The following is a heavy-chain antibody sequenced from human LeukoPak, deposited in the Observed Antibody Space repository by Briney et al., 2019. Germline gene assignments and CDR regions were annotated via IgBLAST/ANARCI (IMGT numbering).Heavy chain of an antibody. V-gene: IGHV4-39*07. D-gene: IGHD3-22*01. Sequence: PSETLSLTCTVSGGSISSSSYYWGWIRQPPGKGLEWIGSIYYSGSTYYNPSLKSRVTISVDRSKNQFSLKLSSVTAADTAVYYCARLVGSSGYLDYWGQGTLVTVSS. J-gene: IGHJ4*02. CDR2: IYYSGST. CDR1: GGSISSSSYY. CDR3: ARLVGSSGYLDY.